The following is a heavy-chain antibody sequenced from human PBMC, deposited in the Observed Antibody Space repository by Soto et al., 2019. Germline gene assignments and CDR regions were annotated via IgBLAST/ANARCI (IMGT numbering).Heavy chain of an antibody. Sequence: QVQLQESGPGLVKPSETLSLTCTVSGGSVSSGSYYWSWIRQPPGKGLEWIGDFYYSASTNYNLSLKSRITISVDTSKNQFALKVSSVTAADTAVYYCASSSGYDVYYYYGMDVWGQGTTVTVSS. CDR3: ASSSGYDVYYYYGMDV. CDR1: GGSVSSGSYY. J-gene: IGHJ6*02. D-gene: IGHD5-12*01. V-gene: IGHV4-61*01. CDR2: FYYSAST.